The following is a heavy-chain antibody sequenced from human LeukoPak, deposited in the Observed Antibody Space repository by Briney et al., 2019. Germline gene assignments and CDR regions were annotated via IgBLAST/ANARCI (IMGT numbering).Heavy chain of an antibody. D-gene: IGHD1-7*01. CDR3: ARHHSTHELEDYYGMDV. CDR1: GGSISSSSYY. J-gene: IGHJ6*02. Sequence: KASETLSLTCTVSGGSISSSSYYWGWIRQPPGKGLEWIGSIYYSGSTYYNPSLKSRVTISVDTSKNQFSLKLSSVTAADTAMYYCARHHSTHELEDYYGMDVWGQGTTVTVSS. CDR2: IYYSGST. V-gene: IGHV4-39*01.